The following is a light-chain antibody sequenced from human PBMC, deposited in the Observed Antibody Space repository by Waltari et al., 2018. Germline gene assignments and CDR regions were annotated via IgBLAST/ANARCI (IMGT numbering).Light chain of an antibody. CDR3: SSYAGSDIWV. V-gene: IGLV2-8*01. CDR2: EVN. CDR1: SSEVGGYNY. J-gene: IGLJ3*02. Sequence: SALTQPPSASGSAGQSVAIPCTGTSSEVGGYNYVSWYKQHPGKAPKLMIYEVNKRPSGVPDRFSGSKSGNTASLTVSGLQAEDEADYYCSSYAGSDIWVFGGGTRLTVL.